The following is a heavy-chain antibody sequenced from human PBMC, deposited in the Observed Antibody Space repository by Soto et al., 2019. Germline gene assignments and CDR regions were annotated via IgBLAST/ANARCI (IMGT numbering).Heavy chain of an antibody. Sequence: SETLSLTCAVSGGSISSSNWWSWVRQPPGKGLEWIGEIYHSGSTNYNPSLKSRVTISVDKSKNQFSLKLSSVTAADTAVYYCARGLMGLLRFFDYWGQGTRVTVSA. J-gene: IGHJ4*02. CDR1: GGSISSSNW. D-gene: IGHD3-16*01. CDR3: ARGLMGLLRFFDY. CDR2: IYHSGST. V-gene: IGHV4-4*02.